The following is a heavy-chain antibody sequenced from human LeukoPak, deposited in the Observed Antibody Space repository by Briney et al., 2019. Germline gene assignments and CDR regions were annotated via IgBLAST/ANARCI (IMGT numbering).Heavy chain of an antibody. CDR1: GFTFGSYG. CDR3: ARDRERAADLGY. CDR2: IWFDGSNE. V-gene: IGHV3-33*01. D-gene: IGHD6-13*01. J-gene: IGHJ4*02. Sequence: GKSLRLSCAASGFTFGSYGMHWVRQAPGKGLELVANIWFDGSNEYYADSVKGRFTISRDNSKNTLYLQVNSLTGEDTAVYYCARDRERAADLGYWGQGTLVTVSS.